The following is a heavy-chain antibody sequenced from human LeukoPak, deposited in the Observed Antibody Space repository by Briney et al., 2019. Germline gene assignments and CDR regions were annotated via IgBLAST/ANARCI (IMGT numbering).Heavy chain of an antibody. V-gene: IGHV3-7*01. CDR3: ARDRGYSGYDVLFDY. CDR2: IKQDGSEK. Sequence: GGSLRLSCAASGFTFSSYWMSWVRQAPGKGLEWVANIKQDGSEKYYVDSVKGRLTISRDNAKNSLYLQMNSLRAEDTAVYYCARDRGYSGYDVLFDYWGQGTLVTVSS. CDR1: GFTFSSYW. D-gene: IGHD5-12*01. J-gene: IGHJ4*02.